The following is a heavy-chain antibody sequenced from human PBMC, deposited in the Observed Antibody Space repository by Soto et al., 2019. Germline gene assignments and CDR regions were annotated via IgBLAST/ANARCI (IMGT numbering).Heavy chain of an antibody. J-gene: IGHJ4*02. V-gene: IGHV3-33*01. Sequence: QVQLVESGGGVVQPWRSLRLSCAASGFTFSRYGMHWVRQAPGKGLEWVAVIWYDGSNKYYADSVKGRFTISRENSKNTVYMQMNSLRAEDTAVYYCARSIGKLTIDYWCQGTLVTVS. CDR3: ARSIGKLTIDY. CDR2: IWYDGSNK. CDR1: GFTFSRYG. D-gene: IGHD1-26*01.